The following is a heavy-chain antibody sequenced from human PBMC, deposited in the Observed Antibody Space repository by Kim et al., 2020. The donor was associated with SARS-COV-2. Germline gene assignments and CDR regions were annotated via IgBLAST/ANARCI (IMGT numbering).Heavy chain of an antibody. Sequence: GGSLRLSCAASGFDVSSKYMAWVRQAPGRELEWVAIMYSVGSIYYADSVRGRFTITRDKARNTLRLLMNSQRAEDTAVYYCAGAGCGWEALDYWGQGTLVTVSS. CDR3: AGAGCGWEALDY. D-gene: IGHD1-26*01. CDR2: MYSVGSI. CDR1: GFDVSSKY. V-gene: IGHV3-53*03. J-gene: IGHJ4*02.